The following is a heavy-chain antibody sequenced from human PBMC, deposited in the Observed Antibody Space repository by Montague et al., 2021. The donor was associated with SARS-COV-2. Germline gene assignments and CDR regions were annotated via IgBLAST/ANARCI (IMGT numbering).Heavy chain of an antibody. CDR2: INHSGST. V-gene: IGHV4-34*01. Sequence: SETLSLTCAVYGGSFSGYWWTWILQSPGKELVWIGGINHSGSTKYNPSLKSRVTISVDTSKNQFSLDLTSVTAADTAVYYCARGAPGYWGQGTLVTVSS. CDR1: GGSFSGYW. J-gene: IGHJ4*02. CDR3: ARGAPGY.